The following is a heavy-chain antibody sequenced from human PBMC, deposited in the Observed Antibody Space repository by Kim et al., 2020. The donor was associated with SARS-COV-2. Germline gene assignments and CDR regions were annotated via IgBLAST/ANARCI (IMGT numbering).Heavy chain of an antibody. CDR2: IYYSGST. CDR3: AREVPVEMATIGAFDI. CDR1: GGSISSSSYY. Sequence: SETLSLTCTVSGGSISSSSYYWGWIRQPPGKGLEWIGSIYYSGSTYYNPSLKSRVTISVDTSKNQFSLKLSSVTAADTAVYYCAREVPVEMATIGAFDIWGQGTMVTVSS. D-gene: IGHD5-12*01. V-gene: IGHV4-39*07. J-gene: IGHJ3*02.